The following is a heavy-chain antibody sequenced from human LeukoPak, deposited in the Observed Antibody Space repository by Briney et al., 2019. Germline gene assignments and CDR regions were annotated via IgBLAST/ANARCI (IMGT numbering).Heavy chain of an antibody. CDR1: GGSISSYY. J-gene: IGHJ5*02. D-gene: IGHD3-22*01. CDR2: IYTSGST. CDR3: ARHGYYYDSSGYYYRWFDP. Sequence: SETLSLTCTVSGGSISSYYWSWIRQPAGKGLEWIGRIYTSGSTNYNPSLKSRVTMSVDTSKNQFSLKLSSVTAADTAVYYCARHGYYYDSSGYYYRWFDPWGQGTLVTVSS. V-gene: IGHV4-4*07.